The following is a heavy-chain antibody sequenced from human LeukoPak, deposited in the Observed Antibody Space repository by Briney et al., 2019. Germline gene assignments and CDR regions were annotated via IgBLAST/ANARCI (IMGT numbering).Heavy chain of an antibody. V-gene: IGHV1-2*06. CDR2: INPNSGGT. CDR1: GYTFNDHD. CDR3: ARDWSGSYEQ. D-gene: IGHD1-26*01. Sequence: GASVKVSCKASGYTFNDHDMHWVLQAPGQGLEWMGRINPNSGGTTYAQKFQGRVTMTRDTSISTAYTELSRLTSDDTAVYYCARDWSGSYEQWGQGTLVTVSS. J-gene: IGHJ4*02.